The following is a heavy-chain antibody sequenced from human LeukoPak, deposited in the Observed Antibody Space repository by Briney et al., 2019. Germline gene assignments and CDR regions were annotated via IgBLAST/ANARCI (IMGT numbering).Heavy chain of an antibody. D-gene: IGHD5-18*01. CDR1: GFTVSSNY. J-gene: IGHJ4*02. V-gene: IGHV3-53*01. CDR3: ARVGSYGYYFDY. CDR2: IYSGGST. Sequence: GGSLRLSCAASGFTVSSNYRSWVRQAPGKGLEWVSVIYSGGSTYYADSVKGRFTISRDNSKNTLYLQMNSLRAEDTAVYYCARVGSYGYYFDYWGQGTLVTVSS.